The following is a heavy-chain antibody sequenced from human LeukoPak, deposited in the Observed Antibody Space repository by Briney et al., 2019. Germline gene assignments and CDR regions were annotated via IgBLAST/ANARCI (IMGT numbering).Heavy chain of an antibody. Sequence: SETLSLTCTVSGGSISSGDYYWSWIRQPPGKGLEWIGYIYYSGSTYYNPSLKSRVTISVDTSKNQFSLKLSSVTAADTAVYYCARGRKDIVVVPAASPLLYYYYYYMDVWGKGTTATVSS. CDR1: GGSISSGDYY. J-gene: IGHJ6*03. CDR2: IYYSGST. V-gene: IGHV4-30-4*08. D-gene: IGHD2-2*01. CDR3: ARGRKDIVVVPAASPLLYYYYYYMDV.